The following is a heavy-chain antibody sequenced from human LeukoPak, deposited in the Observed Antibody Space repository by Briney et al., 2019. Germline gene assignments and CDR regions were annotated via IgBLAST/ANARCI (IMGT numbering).Heavy chain of an antibody. V-gene: IGHV3-15*07. Sequence: GGSLRLSCAASGFTFSNAWMNWVRQAPGKGLEWVGRIKSKSDGGTTDYAAFVKGRFTISRDDSKNTLYLQMSSLQTADTAVYYCPLHPGIAVPGRLWGQGTLVTVSS. J-gene: IGHJ4*02. D-gene: IGHD6-19*01. CDR2: IKSKSDGGTT. CDR3: PLHPGIAVPGRL. CDR1: GFTFSNAW.